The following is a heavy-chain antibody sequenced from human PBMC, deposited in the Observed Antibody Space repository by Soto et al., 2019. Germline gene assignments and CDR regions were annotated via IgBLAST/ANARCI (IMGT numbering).Heavy chain of an antibody. V-gene: IGHV1-18*01. CDR1: GYTFTSYG. Sequence: ASVKVSCKASGYTFTSYGISWVRQAPGQGLEWMGWISAYNGNTNYAQKLQGRVTMTTDTSTSTAYMELRNLRSDDTAVYYCARPDYYDSSGYPLYYFDYWGQGTLVTVSS. CDR2: ISAYNGNT. CDR3: ARPDYYDSSGYPLYYFDY. D-gene: IGHD3-22*01. J-gene: IGHJ4*02.